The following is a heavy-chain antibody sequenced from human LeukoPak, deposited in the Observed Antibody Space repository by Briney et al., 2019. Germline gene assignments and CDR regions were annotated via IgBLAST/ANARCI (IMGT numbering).Heavy chain of an antibody. CDR1: GFTFSSYW. Sequence: GGTLRLSCAASGFTFSSYWMHWVRHAPGKGLVWVSRINSDGSSTSYADSVKGRFTISRDNSKNTVYLQVNSLRAEDTAVYYCARGDGSDWTKYYFDDWGQGTLVTVSS. CDR2: INSDGSST. D-gene: IGHD2-21*01. CDR3: ARGDGSDWTKYYFDD. J-gene: IGHJ4*02. V-gene: IGHV3-74*01.